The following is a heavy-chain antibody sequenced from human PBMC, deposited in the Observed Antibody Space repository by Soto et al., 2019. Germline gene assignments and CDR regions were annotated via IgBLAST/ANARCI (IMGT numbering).Heavy chain of an antibody. J-gene: IGHJ4*02. Sequence: QLQLQESGPGLVKPSETLSLTCSVSGDSISSSSYYWGWIRQPPGKGLEWIGTINYSGSTYYNPSLKGRVTRSVDTSRSQFSLKVSSVTAADTAVYYCASLYGDYVPYWGQGILVSVSS. V-gene: IGHV4-39*01. CDR1: GDSISSSSYY. CDR2: INYSGST. D-gene: IGHD4-17*01. CDR3: ASLYGDYVPY.